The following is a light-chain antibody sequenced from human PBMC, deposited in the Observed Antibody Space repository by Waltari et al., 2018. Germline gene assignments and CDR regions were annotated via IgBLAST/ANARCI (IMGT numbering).Light chain of an antibody. J-gene: IGKJ3*01. CDR2: ATS. V-gene: IGKV1-33*01. Sequence: DVQMTQSPSSLSASIGDRVTITCQASQDITNYLNWYQQKPGKAPNLLIYATSNLESGVPSRFSGSGSGTLLTFTISSLQPEDIATYYCQQYDSLPLTFGPGTTVDV. CDR3: QQYDSLPLT. CDR1: QDITNY.